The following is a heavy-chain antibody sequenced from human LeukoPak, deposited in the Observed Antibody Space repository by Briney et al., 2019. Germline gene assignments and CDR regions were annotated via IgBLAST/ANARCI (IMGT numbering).Heavy chain of an antibody. CDR2: IYYSGST. V-gene: IGHV4-39*01. CDR1: GGSISSSSHY. Sequence: SETLSLTCTVSGGSISSSSHYWGWIRQPPGKGLEWIGSIYYSGSTYYNPSLKSRVTISVDTSKNQFSLKLSSVTAADTAVYYCARQYSGSYEDYWGQGTPVTVSS. D-gene: IGHD1-26*01. J-gene: IGHJ4*02. CDR3: ARQYSGSYEDY.